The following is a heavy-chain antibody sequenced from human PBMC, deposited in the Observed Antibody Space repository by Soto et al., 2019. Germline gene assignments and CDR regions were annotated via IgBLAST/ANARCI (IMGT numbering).Heavy chain of an antibody. CDR2: IYYSGST. D-gene: IGHD3-3*01. CDR3: ARVLFGRGNWFDP. J-gene: IGHJ5*02. Sequence: SETLSLTCTVSGGSISSYYWSWIRQPPGKGLEWIGYIYYSGSTNYNPSLKSRVTISVDTSKNQFSLKLSSVTTADTAVYYCARVLFGRGNWFDPWGQGTLVTVS. V-gene: IGHV4-59*01. CDR1: GGSISSYY.